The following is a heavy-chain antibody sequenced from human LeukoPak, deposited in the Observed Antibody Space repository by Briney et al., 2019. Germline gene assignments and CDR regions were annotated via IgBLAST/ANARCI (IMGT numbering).Heavy chain of an antibody. J-gene: IGHJ6*02. CDR2: IYTSGST. CDR3: ARDQSGYDPPHYYYYYGMDV. Sequence: SETLSLTCTVSGGSISSYYWSWIRQPAGKGLEWIGRIYTSGSTNYNPSLKSRVTMSVDTSKNQFSLKLSSVTGADTAVYYCARDQSGYDPPHYYYYYGMDVWGQGTTVTVSS. CDR1: GGSISSYY. D-gene: IGHD5-12*01. V-gene: IGHV4-4*07.